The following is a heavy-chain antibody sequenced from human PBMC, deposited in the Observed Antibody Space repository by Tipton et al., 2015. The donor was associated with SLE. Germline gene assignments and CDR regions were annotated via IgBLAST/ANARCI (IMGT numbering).Heavy chain of an antibody. Sequence: QVQLVQSGPEVKKPGASVEVSCEASGYTFTAYPLNWVRQAPGQGLEWMARINPKSGVTNYAQKFRGRVTVTRDTSINTVYMELTRLRSDDTAVYYCAKEWGVSPDAFDIWGQGTTLIVSS. D-gene: IGHD3-10*01. CDR2: INPKSGVT. V-gene: IGHV1-2*06. CDR3: AKEWGVSPDAFDI. J-gene: IGHJ3*02. CDR1: GYTFTAYP.